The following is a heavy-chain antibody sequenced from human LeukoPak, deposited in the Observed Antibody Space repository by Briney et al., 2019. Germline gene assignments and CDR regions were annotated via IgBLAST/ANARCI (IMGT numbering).Heavy chain of an antibody. Sequence: GSLRLSCSASGFSFSNYAMHWVRQAAGKGLEYVSAISTNGGHTYYADSVQGRFTISRDDSKNTLYLQMSSLRAEDTALYYCVKDLLGYCSSTSCYATGPFDYWGQGTLVTVSS. D-gene: IGHD2-2*01. CDR2: ISTNGGHT. CDR3: VKDLLGYCSSTSCYATGPFDY. CDR1: GFSFSNYA. J-gene: IGHJ4*02. V-gene: IGHV3-64D*09.